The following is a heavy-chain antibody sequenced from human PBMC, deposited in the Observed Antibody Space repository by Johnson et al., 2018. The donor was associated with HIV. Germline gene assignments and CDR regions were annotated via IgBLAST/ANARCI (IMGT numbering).Heavy chain of an antibody. CDR2: IKQDGSEK. Sequence: VQLVESGGGLVQSGGSLRLSCAASGFTFSSYWMSWVRQAPGKGLEWVANIKQDGSEKYYVDSVKGRFTISRDNAKNSLYLQMNSLRAEATAVYYCAREVRRWLQFDAFDIWGQGTMVTVSS. CDR3: AREVRRWLQFDAFDI. J-gene: IGHJ3*02. CDR1: GFTFSSYW. V-gene: IGHV3-7*01. D-gene: IGHD5-24*01.